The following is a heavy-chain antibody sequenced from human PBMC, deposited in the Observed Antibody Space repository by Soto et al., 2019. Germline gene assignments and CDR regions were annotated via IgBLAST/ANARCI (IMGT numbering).Heavy chain of an antibody. CDR1: GGSISSGGYY. V-gene: IGHV4-31*03. CDR3: ARGVLH. CDR2: IYYSGST. Sequence: QVQLQESGPGLVKPSQTLSLTCTVSGGSISSGGYYWSWIRQHPGKGLEWIGSIYYSGSTYYNPSPXDXLTISVATSKTPFSLKLSSVTAADTVVYYCARGVLHWVQGTLVTVSS. D-gene: IGHD3-16*01. J-gene: IGHJ4*02.